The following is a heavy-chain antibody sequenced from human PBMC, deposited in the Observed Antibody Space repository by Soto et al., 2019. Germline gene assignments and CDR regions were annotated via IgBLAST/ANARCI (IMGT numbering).Heavy chain of an antibody. J-gene: IGHJ6*02. Sequence: SETLSLTCTVSGGSISSGDYYWSWIRQPPGKGLEWIGYIYYSGSTSYNASLKSRASISADPSNNQFSLKLHSLTAADTAVYFCGTMPIVVEPAPMDVWGPGTSVTVSS. D-gene: IGHD2-2*01. CDR2: IYYSGST. CDR3: GTMPIVVEPAPMDV. V-gene: IGHV4-30-4*01. CDR1: GGSISSGDYY.